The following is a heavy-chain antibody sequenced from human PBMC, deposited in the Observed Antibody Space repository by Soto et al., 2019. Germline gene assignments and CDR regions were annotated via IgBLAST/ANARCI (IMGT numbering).Heavy chain of an antibody. V-gene: IGHV3-21*01. CDR3: ARDLPRSGSYNHGFDY. D-gene: IGHD1-26*01. Sequence: GGSLRLSCAASGFTFSSYSMNWVRQAPGKGLEWVSSISSSSSYIYYADSVKGRFTISRDNAKNSLYLQMNSLRAEDTAVYYCARDLPRSGSYNHGFDYWGQGTLVTVSS. CDR2: ISSSSSYI. CDR1: GFTFSSYS. J-gene: IGHJ4*02.